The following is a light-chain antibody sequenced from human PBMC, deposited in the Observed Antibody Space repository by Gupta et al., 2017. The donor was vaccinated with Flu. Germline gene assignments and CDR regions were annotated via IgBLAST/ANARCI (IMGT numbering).Light chain of an antibody. CDR1: TGAVTSGYY. CDR2: STN. Sequence: QTVVTQEPSLTVSPGGTVTLTCASSTGAVTSGYYANWIQQKPGQAPRALIYSTNNRYSWTPARFSGSLLGGKAALTLSGVQPEDEADYYCLLYYNGGQPYVFGAGTKVTVL. J-gene: IGLJ1*01. CDR3: LLYYNGGQPYV. V-gene: IGLV7-43*01.